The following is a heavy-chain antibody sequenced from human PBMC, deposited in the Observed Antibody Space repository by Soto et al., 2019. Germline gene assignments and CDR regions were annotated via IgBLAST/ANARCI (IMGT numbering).Heavy chain of an antibody. D-gene: IGHD6-13*01. V-gene: IGHV1-2*02. CDR3: ARGEYSSSWYIWFDP. J-gene: IGHJ5*02. CDR1: GYTFTGYY. CDR2: INPNSGGT. Sequence: ASVKVSCKASGYTFTGYYMHWVRQAPGQGLEWMGWINPNSGGTNYAQKFQGRVTMTRDTPISTAYMELSRLRSDDTAVYYCARGEYSSSWYIWFDPWGQGTLVTVSS.